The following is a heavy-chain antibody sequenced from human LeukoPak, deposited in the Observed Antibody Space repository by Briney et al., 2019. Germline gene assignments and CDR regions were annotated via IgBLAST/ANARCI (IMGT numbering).Heavy chain of an antibody. CDR2: IYYSGST. V-gene: IGHV4-59*01. CDR3: ARGRNARLQLRGDFDY. Sequence: SETLSLTCAVYGGSFSGYYWSWIRQPPGKGLEWIGYIYYSGSTNYNPSLKSRVTISVDTSKNQFSLKLSSVTAADTAVYYCARGRNARLQLRGDFDYWGQGTLVTVSS. D-gene: IGHD5-24*01. CDR1: GGSFSGYY. J-gene: IGHJ4*02.